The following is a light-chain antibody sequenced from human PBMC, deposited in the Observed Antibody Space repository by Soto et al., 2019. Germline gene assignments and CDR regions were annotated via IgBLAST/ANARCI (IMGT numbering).Light chain of an antibody. V-gene: IGKV1-5*01. Sequence: DIQMTLYTSTLSASVGDTVTITCRAIQRISGLLAWHQQKPGKAPKLLIYDVSALKRGVPPRFSGSGSGTEFTLTISSLQPEDFAIYYCQQYDSFLVTFGQGTKVDIK. CDR1: QRISGL. CDR2: DVS. CDR3: QQYDSFLVT. J-gene: IGKJ1*01.